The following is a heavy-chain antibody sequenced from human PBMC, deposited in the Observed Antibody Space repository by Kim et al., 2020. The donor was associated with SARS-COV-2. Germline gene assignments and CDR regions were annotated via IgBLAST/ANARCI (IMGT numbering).Heavy chain of an antibody. V-gene: IGHV3-7*01. D-gene: IGHD6-13*01. Sequence: KGDGSGKYYGDSVKGRFTITRDNAKNTMYLQMNRLRAGDTAVYFCGRDYSDWGQGTLVTVSS. CDR2: KGDGSGK. J-gene: IGHJ4*02. CDR3: GRDYSD.